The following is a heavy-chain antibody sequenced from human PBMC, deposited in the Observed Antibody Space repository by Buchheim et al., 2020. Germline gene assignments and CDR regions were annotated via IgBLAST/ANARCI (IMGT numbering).Heavy chain of an antibody. CDR1: GFTFSSYA. D-gene: IGHD1-26*01. CDR3: AREKRVGATHYGMDV. J-gene: IGHJ6*02. Sequence: QVQLVESGGGVVQPGRSLRLSCAASGFTFSSYAMHWVRQAPGKGLEWVAVISYDGSNKYYADSVKGRFTISRDNSKNTLYLQMNSLRAEDTAVYYCAREKRVGATHYGMDVWGQGTT. CDR2: ISYDGSNK. V-gene: IGHV3-30*04.